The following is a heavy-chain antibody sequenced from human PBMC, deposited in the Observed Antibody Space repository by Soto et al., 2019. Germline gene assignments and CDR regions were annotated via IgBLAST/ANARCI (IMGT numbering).Heavy chain of an antibody. J-gene: IGHJ4*02. D-gene: IGHD3-10*01. CDR1: GFSLSTSGMC. Sequence: SGPTLGNPTRTLTLTCTFSGFSLSTSGMCVSWIRRPPGKALEWLALIDWDDDKYYSTSLKTRLTISKDTSKNQVVLTMTNMDPVDTATYYCARISMDYFDYWGQGTLVTVSS. V-gene: IGHV2-70*01. CDR3: ARISMDYFDY. CDR2: IDWDDDK.